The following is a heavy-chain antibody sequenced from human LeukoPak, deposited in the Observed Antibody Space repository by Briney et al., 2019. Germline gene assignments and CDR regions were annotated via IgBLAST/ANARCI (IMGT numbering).Heavy chain of an antibody. CDR3: AKEVGYYYDSSGYCDY. CDR2: ISGSGGST. D-gene: IGHD3-22*01. J-gene: IGHJ4*02. CDR1: GFTFSSYA. Sequence: GGCLRLSCAASGFTFSSYAMSWVRQAPGKGLEWVSAISGSGGSTYYADSVKGRFTISRDNSKNTLYLQMNSLRAEDTAVYYCAKEVGYYYDSSGYCDYWGQGTLVTVSS. V-gene: IGHV3-23*01.